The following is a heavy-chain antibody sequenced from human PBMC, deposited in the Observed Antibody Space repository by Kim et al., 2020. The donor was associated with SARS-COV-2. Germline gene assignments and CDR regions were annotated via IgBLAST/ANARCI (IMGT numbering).Heavy chain of an antibody. CDR3: ARFPGGHYGGVGYFDD. V-gene: IGHV1-69*01. Sequence: KFQGRVTITADASTSTSYMELSSLRSEDTAVYYCARFPGGHYGGVGYFDDWGQGTLVTVSS. J-gene: IGHJ4*02. D-gene: IGHD3-10*01.